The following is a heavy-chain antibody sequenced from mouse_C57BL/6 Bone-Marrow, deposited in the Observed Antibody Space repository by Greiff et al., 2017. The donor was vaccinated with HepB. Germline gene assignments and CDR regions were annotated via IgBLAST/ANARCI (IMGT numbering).Heavy chain of an antibody. J-gene: IGHJ1*03. CDR3: ARWGITTYFDV. V-gene: IGHV1-19*01. CDR2: INPYNGGT. D-gene: IGHD2-4*01. CDR1: GYTFTDYY. Sequence: EVQLVESGPVLVKPGASVKMSCKASGYTFTDYYMNWVKQSHGKSLEWIGVINPYNGGTSYNQKFKGKATLTVDKSSSTAYMELNSLTSEDSAVYYCARWGITTYFDVWGTGTTVTVSS.